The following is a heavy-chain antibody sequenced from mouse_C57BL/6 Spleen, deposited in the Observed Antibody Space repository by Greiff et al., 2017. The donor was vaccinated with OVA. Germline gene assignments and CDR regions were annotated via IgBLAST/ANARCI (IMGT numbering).Heavy chain of an antibody. CDR1: GYSITSGYY. CDR3: ARETARYYFDY. V-gene: IGHV3-6*01. Sequence: DVKLQESGPGLVKPSQSLSLTCSVTGYSITSGYYWNWIRQFPGNKLEWMGYISYDGSNNYNPSLKNRISITRDTSKNQFFLKLNSVTTEDTATYYCARETARYYFDYWGQGTTLTVSS. CDR2: ISYDGSN. J-gene: IGHJ2*01. D-gene: IGHD3-2*01.